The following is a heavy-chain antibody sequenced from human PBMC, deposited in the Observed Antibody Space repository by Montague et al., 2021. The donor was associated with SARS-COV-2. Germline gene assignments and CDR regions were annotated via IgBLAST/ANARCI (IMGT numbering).Heavy chain of an antibody. CDR3: ARGPWEGELLWHDAFDI. Sequence: SLLLSFPASGFTFSSYWMSWVRQAPGKGLEWVANIKQDGSEKYYVDSVKGRFTISRDNAKNSLYLQMNSLRAEDTAVYYCARGPWEGELLWHDAFDIWGQGTMVTVSS. CDR1: GFTFSSYW. D-gene: IGHD1-26*01. J-gene: IGHJ3*02. V-gene: IGHV3-7*04. CDR2: IKQDGSEK.